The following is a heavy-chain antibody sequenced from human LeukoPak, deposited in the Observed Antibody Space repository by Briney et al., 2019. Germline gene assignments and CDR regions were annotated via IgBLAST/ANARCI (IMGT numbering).Heavy chain of an antibody. V-gene: IGHV3-21*01. CDR2: ISSSSSYI. CDR3: ARDSSGWYPGFDY. CDR1: GFTFTSYA. D-gene: IGHD6-19*01. Sequence: GGSLRLSCAASGFTFTSYAMAWVRQAPGKGLDWVASISSSSSYIYYADSVKGRFTISRDNAKNSLYLQMNSLRAEDTAVYYCARDSSGWYPGFDYWGQGTLVTVSS. J-gene: IGHJ4*02.